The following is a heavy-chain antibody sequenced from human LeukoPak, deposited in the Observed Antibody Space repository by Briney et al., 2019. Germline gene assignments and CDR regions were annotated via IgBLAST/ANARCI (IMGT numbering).Heavy chain of an antibody. CDR1: GGSISSGGYY. V-gene: IGHV4-31*03. Sequence: PSQTLSLTCTVSGGSISSGGYYWSWIRQHPGKGLEWIGYIYYSGSTYYNPSLKSRVTISVDTSKNQFSPKLSSVTAADTAVHYCARACSSTSCYATLDYWGQGTLVTVSS. CDR2: IYYSGST. J-gene: IGHJ4*02. D-gene: IGHD2-2*01. CDR3: ARACSSTSCYATLDY.